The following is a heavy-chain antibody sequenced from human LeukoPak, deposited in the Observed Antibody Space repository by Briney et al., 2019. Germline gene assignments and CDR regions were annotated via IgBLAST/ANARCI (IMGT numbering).Heavy chain of an antibody. Sequence: GGPLRLSCTASGLTFSTSGFNWVRQAPGKGLGWVASIGPTGSDRYHADSIKGRFTISRDNANNFLYLQMNSLRAEDTAVYYCATETNGRHYDYWGQGTLLTVSS. J-gene: IGHJ4*02. V-gene: IGHV3-21*06. CDR3: ATETNGRHYDY. D-gene: IGHD1-14*01. CDR2: IGPTGSDR. CDR1: GLTFSTSG.